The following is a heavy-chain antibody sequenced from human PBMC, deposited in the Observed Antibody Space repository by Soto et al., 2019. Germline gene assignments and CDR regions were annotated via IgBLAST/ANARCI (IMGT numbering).Heavy chain of an antibody. Sequence: EVQLVQSGAEVKKPGDSLTISCKASGFIFTSYWLSWVRQMPGKGLEWMGMLNPKDSFANYSPSFRGHVTISPDTSVTTSYLKWSSLKAPDTAIYYCAREKSGGGSYPFDFWGQGTLVTVSS. CDR1: GFIFTSYW. V-gene: IGHV5-10-1*03. D-gene: IGHD3-10*01. J-gene: IGHJ4*02. CDR2: LNPKDSFA. CDR3: AREKSGGGSYPFDF.